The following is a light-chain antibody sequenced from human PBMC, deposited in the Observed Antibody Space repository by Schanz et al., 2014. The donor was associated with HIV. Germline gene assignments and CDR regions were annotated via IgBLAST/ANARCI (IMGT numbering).Light chain of an antibody. J-gene: IGKJ2*01. Sequence: GDRVIITCRASQSIGNSLAWFQQKPGRAPQLLIYGASGLQPGVPTTFSGSGSGTEFTLTISSLQPGDFATYYCQHYDSYSHTFGQGTKLEIK. CDR2: GAS. CDR3: QHYDSYSHT. V-gene: IGKV1-5*01. CDR1: QSIGNS.